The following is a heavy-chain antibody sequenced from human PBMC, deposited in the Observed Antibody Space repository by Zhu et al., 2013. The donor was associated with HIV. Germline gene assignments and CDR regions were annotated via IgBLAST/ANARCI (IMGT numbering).Heavy chain of an antibody. V-gene: IGHV4-38-2*01. Sequence: QVQLQESGPGLVKPSETLSLTCAVSGYSISSGYYWGWIRQPPGKGLEWIGSIYHSGSTYYNPSLKSRVTISVDTSKNQFSLNLTSVTAADTVVFYCARSTLRGNGGKSLDLWGRGALVTVSS. D-gene: IGHD2-15*01. CDR2: IYHSGST. CDR1: GYSISSGYY. J-gene: IGHJ2*01. CDR3: ARSTLRGNGGKSLDL.